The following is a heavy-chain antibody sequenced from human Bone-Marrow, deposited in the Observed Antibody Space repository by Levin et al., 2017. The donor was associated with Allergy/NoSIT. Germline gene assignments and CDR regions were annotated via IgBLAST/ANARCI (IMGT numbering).Heavy chain of an antibody. CDR1: GFTFSSYA. Sequence: GGSLRLSCAGSGFTFSSYAMNWVRQTPGKGLEWVSSIIDTGDRTYYSDSVRGRFTISRDNSKNMLYLQINSLRADDTAVYYCARDQYSGSYRTPTYGMDVWGQGTTVTVSS. V-gene: IGHV3-23*01. J-gene: IGHJ6*02. CDR2: IIDTGDRT. CDR3: ARDQYSGSYRTPTYGMDV. D-gene: IGHD3-10*01.